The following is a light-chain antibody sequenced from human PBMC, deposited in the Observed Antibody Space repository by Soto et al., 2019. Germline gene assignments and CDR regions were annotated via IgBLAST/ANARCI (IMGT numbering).Light chain of an antibody. V-gene: IGKV1-5*01. CDR1: QSISSW. CDR3: QQYNSYSPT. Sequence: DIQMTQSPSTLSASVGDRVTITCRASQSISSWLAWYQQKPGKAPKLLIYDASSLESGVPSRFSGSGSGTGFTLTISSLQPDDFATYYCQQYNSYSPTFGQGTRWIS. CDR2: DAS. J-gene: IGKJ1*01.